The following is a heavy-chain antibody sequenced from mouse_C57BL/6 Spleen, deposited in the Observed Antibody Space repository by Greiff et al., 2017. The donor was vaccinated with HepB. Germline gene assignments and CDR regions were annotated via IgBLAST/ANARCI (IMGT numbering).Heavy chain of an antibody. Sequence: EVQLVESGPGLVKPSQSLSLTCSVTGYSITSGYYWNWIRQFPGNKLEWMGYISYDGSNNYNPSLKNRISITRDTSKNQFFLKLNSVTTKDTATYYCARDRYDYWGQGTTLTVSS. J-gene: IGHJ2*01. CDR1: GYSITSGYY. D-gene: IGHD2-12*01. CDR2: ISYDGSN. V-gene: IGHV3-6*01. CDR3: ARDRYDY.